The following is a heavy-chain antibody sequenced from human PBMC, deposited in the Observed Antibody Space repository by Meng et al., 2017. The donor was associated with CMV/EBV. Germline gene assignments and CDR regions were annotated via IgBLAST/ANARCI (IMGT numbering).Heavy chain of an antibody. V-gene: IGHV4-59*01. Sequence: GSLRLSCTVSGGSMSNYYWSWIRQPPGGGLEWIGYVYYNGNTNSNPSLKSRATILVDTSRNQFSLKLSSVTAADTAVYYCASGPNWNYFDYWGQGTLVTVSS. D-gene: IGHD1-1*01. CDR3: ASGPNWNYFDY. CDR2: VYYNGNT. J-gene: IGHJ4*02. CDR1: GGSMSNYY.